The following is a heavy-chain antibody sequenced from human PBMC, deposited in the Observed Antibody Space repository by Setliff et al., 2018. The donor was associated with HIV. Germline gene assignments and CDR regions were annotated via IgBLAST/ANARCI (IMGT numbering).Heavy chain of an antibody. CDR3: ARGKGGLVGPAEFDY. V-gene: IGHV4-34*01. CDR2: INHTGNT. CDR1: GWSFSGYH. J-gene: IGHJ4*02. D-gene: IGHD1-26*01. Sequence: SETLSLTCAVYGWSFSGYHWNWIRQFPGKGLEWIGEINHTGNTQYNPSLKSRVTMSEETSKNQFSLKLKSVTAADTAIYFCARGKGGLVGPAEFDYWGPGTLVTVSS.